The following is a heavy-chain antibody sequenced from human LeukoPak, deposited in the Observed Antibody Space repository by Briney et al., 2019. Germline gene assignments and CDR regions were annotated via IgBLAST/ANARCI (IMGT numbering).Heavy chain of an antibody. Sequence: GASVKVSCKASGYTFTGYYMHWVRQAPGQGLEWMGWINPNSGGTNYAQKFQGRVTMTRDTSISTAYMGLSRLRSDDTAVYYCATYSSGWYSLGAFDIWGQGTMVTVSS. CDR2: INPNSGGT. V-gene: IGHV1-2*02. D-gene: IGHD6-19*01. CDR1: GYTFTGYY. J-gene: IGHJ3*02. CDR3: ATYSSGWYSLGAFDI.